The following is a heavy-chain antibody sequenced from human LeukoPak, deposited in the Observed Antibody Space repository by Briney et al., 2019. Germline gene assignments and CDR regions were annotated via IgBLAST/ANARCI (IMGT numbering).Heavy chain of an antibody. Sequence: GGSLKLSCAASGFTFSGSAMHWVRQASGKGLEWVGRIRSKANSYATAYAASVKGRFTISRDDSKNTAYLQMNSLKTEDTAVYYCTTSGSYTTYGMDVWGQGTTVTVSS. CDR2: IRSKANSYAT. J-gene: IGHJ6*02. V-gene: IGHV3-73*01. D-gene: IGHD1-26*01. CDR1: GFTFSGSA. CDR3: TTSGSYTTYGMDV.